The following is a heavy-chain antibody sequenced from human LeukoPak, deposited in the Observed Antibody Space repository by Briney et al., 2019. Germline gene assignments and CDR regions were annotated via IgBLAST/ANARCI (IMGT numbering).Heavy chain of an antibody. J-gene: IGHJ4*02. V-gene: IGHV4-4*07. CDR1: GGSISSYY. D-gene: IGHD6-13*01. CDR3: AREKPAAGAIDY. CDR2: IYTGGST. Sequence: SETLSLTCTVSGGSISSYYWSWIRQPAGKGLEWIGRIYTGGSTNYNPSLKSRVTMSVDTSKNQFSLKLSSVTAADTAVYYCAREKPAAGAIDYWGQGTLVTVSS.